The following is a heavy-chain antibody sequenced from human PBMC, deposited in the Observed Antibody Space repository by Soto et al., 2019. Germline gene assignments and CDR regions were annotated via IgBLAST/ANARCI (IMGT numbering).Heavy chain of an antibody. V-gene: IGHV4-59*08. CDR1: GDSFSSYY. Sequence: QVQLQESGPGLVKPSDTLSLTCTVSGDSFSSYYWSWIRQPPGKGLECIGSMHYSGSTNYNPSLKSRVTISVDTSKNQFSLKLTSVTAADTAVYYCARRSGSNHWYFDLWGRGTLVSVSS. J-gene: IGHJ2*01. D-gene: IGHD6-19*01. CDR2: MHYSGST. CDR3: ARRSGSNHWYFDL.